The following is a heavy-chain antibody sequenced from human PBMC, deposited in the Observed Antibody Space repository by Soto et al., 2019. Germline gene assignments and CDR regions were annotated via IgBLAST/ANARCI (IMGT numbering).Heavy chain of an antibody. J-gene: IGHJ6*02. V-gene: IGHV1-18*01. CDR2: NSPYTGNT. Sequence: QVQLVQSGDEVKKHGASVKVSCKASGYIVVNYGIAWVRQAPEQVLEWMGWNSPYTGNTHSATKVQGRLTMTTDTSTSTAYMDLGSLTSVDTAVYYCVMVDNYVTPTPQDVWGHGTTVTVSS. CDR1: GYIVVNYG. D-gene: IGHD3-16*01. CDR3: VMVDNYVTPTPQDV.